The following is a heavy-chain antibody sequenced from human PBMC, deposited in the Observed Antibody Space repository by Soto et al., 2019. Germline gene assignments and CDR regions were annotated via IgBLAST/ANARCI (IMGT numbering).Heavy chain of an antibody. Sequence: QVQLVESGGGVVQPGRSLRLSCAASGFTFSSYGMHWVRQAPGKGLEWVAVISYDGSNKYYADSVKGRFTISRDNSKNTLYLQMNSLRAEDTAVYYCAKDREWMGATTMIFDYWGQGILVTVYS. CDR1: GFTFSSYG. CDR3: AKDREWMGATTMIFDY. J-gene: IGHJ4*02. D-gene: IGHD1-26*01. CDR2: ISYDGSNK. V-gene: IGHV3-30*18.